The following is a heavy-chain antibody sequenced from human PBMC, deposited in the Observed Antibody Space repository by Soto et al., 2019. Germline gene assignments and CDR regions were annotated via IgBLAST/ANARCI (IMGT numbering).Heavy chain of an antibody. Sequence: QVQLQESGPGLVKPSETLSLTCTVSGGSISSYYWSWIRQPPGKGLEWIGYIYYSGSTNYNPSLKSRVTISVDTSKNQFSLKLSSVTAADTAVYYCAANGGDSSGYPYWGQGTLVTVSS. D-gene: IGHD3-22*01. CDR1: GGSISSYY. V-gene: IGHV4-59*01. J-gene: IGHJ4*02. CDR2: IYYSGST. CDR3: AANGGDSSGYPY.